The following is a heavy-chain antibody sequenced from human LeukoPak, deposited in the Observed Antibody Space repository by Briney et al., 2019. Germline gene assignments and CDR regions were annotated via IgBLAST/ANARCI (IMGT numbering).Heavy chain of an antibody. Sequence: PSGTLSLTCAVSGGSIRSSNWWSWVRQPPGKGLEWIGEIYHSGSTYYNPSLKSRVTISVDTSKNQFSLKLSSVTAADTAVYYCARSTTVDDAFDIWGQGTMVTVSS. CDR1: GGSIRSSNW. D-gene: IGHD2/OR15-2a*01. CDR3: ARSTTVDDAFDI. CDR2: IYHSGST. V-gene: IGHV4-4*02. J-gene: IGHJ3*02.